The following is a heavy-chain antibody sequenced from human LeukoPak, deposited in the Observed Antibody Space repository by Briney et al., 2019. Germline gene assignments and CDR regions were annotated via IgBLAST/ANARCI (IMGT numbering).Heavy chain of an antibody. CDR2: IYYSGST. CDR3: ARVTGYMIEDYFDY. CDR1: GGSISSYY. Sequence: SETLSLTCTVSGGSISSYYWSWIRQPPGKGLEWIGYIYYSGSTNYNPSLKSRVTISLETSKNQFSLKLSSVTAAAAAVYYCARVTGYMIEDYFDYWGQGTLVTVSS. D-gene: IGHD3-22*01. J-gene: IGHJ4*02. V-gene: IGHV4-59*01.